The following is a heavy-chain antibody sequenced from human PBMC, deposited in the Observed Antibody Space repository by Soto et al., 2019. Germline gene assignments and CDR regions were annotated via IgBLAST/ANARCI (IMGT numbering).Heavy chain of an antibody. J-gene: IGHJ4*02. CDR3: AKGSFGFDY. Sequence: GGSLRLSCAASWVTFTSYAMTWVRQVPGEGLQWVSSISKSGDSTYYADSVKGRFTTSRDNSKNTLYLQMNSLRAEDTAIYYCAKGSFGFDYWGQGTLVTVS. CDR1: WVTFTSYA. V-gene: IGHV3-23*01. CDR2: ISKSGDST. D-gene: IGHD3-10*01.